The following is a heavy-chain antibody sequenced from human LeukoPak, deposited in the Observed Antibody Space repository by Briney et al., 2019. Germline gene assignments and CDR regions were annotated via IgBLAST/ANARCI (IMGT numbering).Heavy chain of an antibody. D-gene: IGHD3-3*01. CDR2: ISGRGGST. V-gene: IGHV3-23*01. CDR1: GFTFDTYW. Sequence: GGSLRLSCAASGFTFDTYWMSWVRQAPGKGLEWVSAISGRGGSTYYADSVKGRFTISRDNSKNTLYLQMNSLRAEDTAVYYCAKGDDFWSGYDYWGQGTLVTVSS. CDR3: AKGDDFWSGYDY. J-gene: IGHJ4*02.